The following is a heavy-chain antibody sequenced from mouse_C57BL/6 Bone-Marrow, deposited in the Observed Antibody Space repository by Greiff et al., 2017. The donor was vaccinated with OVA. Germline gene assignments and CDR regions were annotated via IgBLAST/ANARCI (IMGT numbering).Heavy chain of an antibody. CDR2: IYPGDGDT. CDR3: ARRDYDYPFAY. CDR1: GYAFSSSW. V-gene: IGHV1-82*01. D-gene: IGHD2-4*01. J-gene: IGHJ2*01. Sequence: QVQLQQSGPELVKPGASVKISCKASGYAFSSSWMNWVKQRPGKGLEWIGRIYPGDGDTNYNGKFKGKATLTADKSSSTAYMHLSSLTSEYSAVYFCARRDYDYPFAYWGQGTTLTVSS.